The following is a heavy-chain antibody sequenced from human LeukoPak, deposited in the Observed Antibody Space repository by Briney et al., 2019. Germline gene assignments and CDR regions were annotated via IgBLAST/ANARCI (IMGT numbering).Heavy chain of an antibody. CDR3: ARDRRADYGRNNDAFDL. J-gene: IGHJ3*01. D-gene: IGHD4-23*01. CDR1: GFIFSDYD. Sequence: GGSLRLSCVASGFIFSDYDMHWVRQAPGKGLEWVSHIGTGVDTHFSDSVKGRFAISRDKARNSLYLQINCLRAEDTAIYYCARDRRADYGRNNDAFDLWGHGTVVTVSS. V-gene: IGHV3-13*01. CDR2: IGTGVDT.